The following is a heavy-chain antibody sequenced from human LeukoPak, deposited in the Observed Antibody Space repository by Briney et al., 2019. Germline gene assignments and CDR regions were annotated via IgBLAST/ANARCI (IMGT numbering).Heavy chain of an antibody. V-gene: IGHV4-39*01. CDR1: GESFRGYY. CDR3: ARHHDFWSGYDLGYFDY. J-gene: IGHJ4*02. CDR2: LYYSGST. Sequence: LSVTLSLLRAVYGESFRGYYWGWTRQPPGKGLEGMVSLYYSGSTYYNPSLKSRVTISVDTSKNQFSLKLSSVTAADTAVYYCARHHDFWSGYDLGYFDYWGQGTLVTVSS. D-gene: IGHD3-3*01.